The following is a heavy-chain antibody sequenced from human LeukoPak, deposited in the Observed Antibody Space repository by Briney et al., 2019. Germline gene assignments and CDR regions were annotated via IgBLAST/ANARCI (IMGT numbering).Heavy chain of an antibody. V-gene: IGHV4-34*01. CDR1: GGSFNDYY. Sequence: KPSETLSLTCAVYGGSFNDYYWTWIRQSPGKGLEWIGEINHSGSTSYNPSLKSRVTISVDTSKNQFSLKLSSVTAADTAVYYCARRGNGDFETAFDPWGQGTLVTVSS. CDR2: INHSGST. CDR3: ARRGNGDFETAFDP. D-gene: IGHD4-17*01. J-gene: IGHJ5*02.